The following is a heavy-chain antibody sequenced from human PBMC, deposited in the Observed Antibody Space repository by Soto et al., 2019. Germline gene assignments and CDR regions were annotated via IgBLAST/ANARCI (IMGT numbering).Heavy chain of an antibody. J-gene: IGHJ4*02. CDR1: GYTFTSYP. CDR3: AAAPMGYCSSTSCSSRPWYFDY. V-gene: IGHV1-3*01. CDR2: INVGNGNT. Sequence: ASVKVSCKTSGYTFTSYPMHWMRQAPGQGLEWMGWINVGNGNTDYSQKFQDRVTITRDTSASTIYMELSSLRSEDTAVYYCAAAPMGYCSSTSCSSRPWYFDYWGQGTLVTVSS. D-gene: IGHD2-2*01.